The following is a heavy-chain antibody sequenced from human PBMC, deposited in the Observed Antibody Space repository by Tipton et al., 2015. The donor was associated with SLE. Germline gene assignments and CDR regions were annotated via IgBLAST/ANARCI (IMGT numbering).Heavy chain of an antibody. D-gene: IGHD4-17*01. CDR1: GGSISSGYYF. V-gene: IGHV4-61*02. CDR3: ARRVWDYGDSYYFDV. CDR2: IYVSGVT. J-gene: IGHJ4*02. Sequence: TLSLTCTVSGGSISSGYYFWSWIRQPAGKGLEWIGRIYVSGVTNYNPSLKSRVSISIDTSKNQFSLKLSSVTAADTAVYYCARRVWDYGDSYYFDVWGPGTLVTVSS.